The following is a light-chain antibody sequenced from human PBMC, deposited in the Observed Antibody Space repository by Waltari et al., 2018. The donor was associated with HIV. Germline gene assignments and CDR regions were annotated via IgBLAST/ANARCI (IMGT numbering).Light chain of an antibody. V-gene: IGLV2-11*01. CDR1: SSAVGNYDY. Sequence: QSSLTQPRSMSGSPGQSVTISCTGTSSAVGNYDYVTLYQQHPSQAPKLILYDVSERPSGVPDRFSGSKSGTTASLTISGLQVEDEAVYHCCSFAGSSTFVVFGGGTSLTVL. CDR2: DVS. J-gene: IGLJ2*01. CDR3: CSFAGSSTFVV.